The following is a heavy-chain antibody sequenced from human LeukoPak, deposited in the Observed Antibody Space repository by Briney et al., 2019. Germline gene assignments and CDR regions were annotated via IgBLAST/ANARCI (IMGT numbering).Heavy chain of an antibody. CDR3: AKSLFYDSSGQAFDY. Sequence: PGGSLRLSCAASGFTFGSYAMTWVRQAPGKGLEWVSSLSGTGGTTYYADSVRGRFTISRDNSKNTLYLQMNSLRAEDTAVYYCAKSLFYDSSGQAFDYWGQGTLVTVSS. J-gene: IGHJ4*02. V-gene: IGHV3-23*01. CDR1: GFTFGSYA. D-gene: IGHD3-22*01. CDR2: LSGTGGTT.